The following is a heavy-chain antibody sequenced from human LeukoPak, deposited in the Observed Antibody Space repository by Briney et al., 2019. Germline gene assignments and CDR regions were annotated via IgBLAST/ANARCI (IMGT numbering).Heavy chain of an antibody. J-gene: IGHJ3*02. Sequence: SETLSLTCTVPGGSISSSSYYWGWIRQPPGKGLEWIGSIYYSGSTYYNPSLKSRVTISVDTSKNQFSLKLSSVTAADTAVYYCARGGYGVRDAFDIWGHGTMVTVSS. D-gene: IGHD1-1*01. CDR1: GGSISSSSYY. V-gene: IGHV4-39*01. CDR3: ARGGYGVRDAFDI. CDR2: IYYSGST.